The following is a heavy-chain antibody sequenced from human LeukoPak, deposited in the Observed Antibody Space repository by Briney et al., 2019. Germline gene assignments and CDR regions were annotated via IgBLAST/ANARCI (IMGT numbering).Heavy chain of an antibody. J-gene: IGHJ6*03. V-gene: IGHV4-34*01. CDR1: GGSLSGYY. CDR3: ARGTELYYMDV. D-gene: IGHD1-26*01. Sequence: SETLSLTCAVYGGSLSGYYWSWIRQPPGKGLEWIGEINHSGSTNYNPSPKSRVTISVDTSKNQFSLKLSSVTAADTAVYYCARGTELYYMDVWGKGTTVTVSS. CDR2: INHSGST.